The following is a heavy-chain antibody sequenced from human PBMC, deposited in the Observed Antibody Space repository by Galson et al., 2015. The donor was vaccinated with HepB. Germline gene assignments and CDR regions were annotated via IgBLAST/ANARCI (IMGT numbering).Heavy chain of an antibody. Sequence: SLRLSCAASGITFNKYVMTWVRQAPGKGLEWVSTITGSGGSKYYADSVKGRFTISRDNSKNTLYLQMNGLRTEDTAVYYCTRDLRLGELSSTDFDYWGQGTLVTVSS. D-gene: IGHD3-16*02. CDR2: ITGSGGSK. J-gene: IGHJ4*02. CDR1: GITFNKYV. V-gene: IGHV3-23*01. CDR3: TRDLRLGELSSTDFDY.